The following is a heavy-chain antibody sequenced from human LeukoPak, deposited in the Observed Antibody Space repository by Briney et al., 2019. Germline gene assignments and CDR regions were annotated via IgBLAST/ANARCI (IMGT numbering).Heavy chain of an antibody. V-gene: IGHV4-59*01. CDR3: ARDLRGYSYGNDAFDI. CDR1: GGSISSYY. D-gene: IGHD5-18*01. CDR2: IYYSGNT. Sequence: SETLSLTCTVSGGSISSYYWSWIRQPPGKGLEWIGYIYYSGNTNYNPSLKSRVTISVDTSKNQFSLKLTSVTAADTAVYYCARDLRGYSYGNDAFDIWGQGTMVTVSS. J-gene: IGHJ3*02.